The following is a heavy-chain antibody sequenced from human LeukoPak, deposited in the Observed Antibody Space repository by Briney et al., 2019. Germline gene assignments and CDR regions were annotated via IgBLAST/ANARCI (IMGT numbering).Heavy chain of an antibody. CDR3: TRGGDGDYDYYYYGMDV. Sequence: GGSLRLSCTGSGFTFGDYAMSWFRQAPGKGLEWVSFIRSKTYGETTEYAASVKGRFTISRDDSKSIAYLQMNSRKIEDTAVYYCTRGGDGDYDYYYYGMDVWGQGTTVTVSS. CDR2: IRSKTYGETT. CDR1: GFTFGDYA. D-gene: IGHD4-17*01. J-gene: IGHJ6*02. V-gene: IGHV3-49*03.